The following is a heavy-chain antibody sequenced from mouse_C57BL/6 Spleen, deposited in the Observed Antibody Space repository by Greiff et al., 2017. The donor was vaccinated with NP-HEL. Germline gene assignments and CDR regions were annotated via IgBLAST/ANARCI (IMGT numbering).Heavy chain of an antibody. CDR2: ILPGSGST. Sequence: VQLQQSGAELMKPGASVKLSCKATGYTFTGYWIEWVKQRPGHGLEWIGEILPGSGSTNYNEKFKGKATFTADTSSNTAYMQLSSLTTEDSAIYYCARSVAPYDSNSRGRDYWGQGTTLTVSS. D-gene: IGHD2-5*01. CDR1: GYTFTGYW. CDR3: ARSVAPYDSNSRGRDY. J-gene: IGHJ2*01. V-gene: IGHV1-9*01.